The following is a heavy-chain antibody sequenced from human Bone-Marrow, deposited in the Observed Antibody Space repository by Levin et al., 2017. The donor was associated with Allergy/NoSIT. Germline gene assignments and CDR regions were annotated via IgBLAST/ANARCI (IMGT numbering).Heavy chain of an antibody. CDR2: ISYDGNNK. J-gene: IGHJ4*01. D-gene: IGHD1-26*01. CDR3: ERGRHTVMELGCDY. CDR1: GFPFSYYS. Sequence: PGGSLRLSCAASGFPFSYYSMHWVRQAPGKGLEWVAVISYDGNNKNYADSVKGRFTISRDTSKNTLYVQINSLRAEDTAVYYCERGRHTVMELGCDYWVQGTLVTVSS. V-gene: IGHV3-30-3*01.